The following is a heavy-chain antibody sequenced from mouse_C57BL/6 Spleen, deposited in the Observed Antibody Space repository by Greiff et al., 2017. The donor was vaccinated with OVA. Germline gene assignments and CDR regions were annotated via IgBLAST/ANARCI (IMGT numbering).Heavy chain of an antibody. D-gene: IGHD1-1*01. CDR1: GFSLTSYG. CDR3: ASEDYYGSSFAY. Sequence: VQLVESGPGLVAPSQSLSITCTVSGFSLTSYGVDWVRQSPGKGLEWLGVIWGVGSTNYNSALKSRLSISKDNSKSQVFLKMNSLQTDDTAMYYCASEDYYGSSFAYWGQGTLVTVSA. CDR2: IWGVGST. J-gene: IGHJ3*01. V-gene: IGHV2-6*01.